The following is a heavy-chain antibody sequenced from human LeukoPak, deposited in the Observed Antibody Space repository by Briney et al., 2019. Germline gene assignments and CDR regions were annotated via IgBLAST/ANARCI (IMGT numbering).Heavy chain of an antibody. D-gene: IGHD2/OR15-2a*01. J-gene: IGHJ5*02. CDR2: VSSTGGST. CDR1: GFTFSNHP. CDR3: ARAREYLAVDL. V-gene: IGHV3-23*01. Sequence: GGSLRLSCAASGFTFSNHPMTWVRQAPGQGLEWVSTVSSTGGSTYYADSVKGRFTISRDSSKNTLFLQMDSLRAEDTAVYYCARAREYLAVDLWGQGTQVTVSS.